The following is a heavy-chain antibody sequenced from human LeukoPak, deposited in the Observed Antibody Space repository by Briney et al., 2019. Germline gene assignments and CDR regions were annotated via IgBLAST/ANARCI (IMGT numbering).Heavy chain of an antibody. CDR3: ARGEFGFWTFDI. CDR2: ISSSSSYI. D-gene: IGHD3/OR15-3a*01. J-gene: IGHJ3*02. Sequence: GGSLRLSCAASGFTFSSYSMNWVRQAPGKGLVWVSSISSSSSYIYYADSVKGRFTISRDNAKNSLYLQLNTLRAEDTAVYYCARGEFGFWTFDIWGQGTMVTVSS. CDR1: GFTFSSYS. V-gene: IGHV3-21*01.